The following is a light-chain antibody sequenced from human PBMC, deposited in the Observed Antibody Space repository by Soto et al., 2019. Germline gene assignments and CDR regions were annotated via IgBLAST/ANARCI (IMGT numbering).Light chain of an antibody. J-gene: IGLJ1*01. CDR1: SSNIGNNY. Sequence: KSTISCSGSSSNIGNNYVSWYQQLPGTAPKLLIYDNNKRPSGIPDRFSGSKSGTSATLGITGLQTGDEADYYCGTWDSSLSAGVFGTGTKVTVL. CDR2: DNN. V-gene: IGLV1-51*01. CDR3: GTWDSSLSAGV.